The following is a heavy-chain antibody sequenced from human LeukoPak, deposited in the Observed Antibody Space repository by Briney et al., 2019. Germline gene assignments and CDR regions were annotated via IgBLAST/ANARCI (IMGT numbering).Heavy chain of an antibody. Sequence: ASVTVSFKASGYAFTGFYIHWVRQAPGQGLEWMGRLNPNSGGTNYAQKFQGRVTITRDTSISTAYMELSRLTSDDTAVYYCARVPDIYCPSSSCVDYWGQGTLVTVSS. V-gene: IGHV1-2*06. CDR1: GYAFTGFY. CDR2: LNPNSGGT. D-gene: IGHD2-2*01. CDR3: ARVPDIYCPSSSCVDY. J-gene: IGHJ4*02.